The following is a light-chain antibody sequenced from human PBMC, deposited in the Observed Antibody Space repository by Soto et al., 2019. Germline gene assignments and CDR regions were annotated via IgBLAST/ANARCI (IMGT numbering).Light chain of an antibody. Sequence: EIVLTQSPGTLSLSPGERATLSCRASQSVSSAYLAWYQHKPGQPPTLLIYAASSRVTGIPDRFSGSESGTDFTLTISRLEPEDFEVYYCQQYGSSSTWTFGQGTKVEIK. V-gene: IGKV3-20*01. CDR3: QQYGSSSTWT. CDR1: QSVSSAY. CDR2: AAS. J-gene: IGKJ1*01.